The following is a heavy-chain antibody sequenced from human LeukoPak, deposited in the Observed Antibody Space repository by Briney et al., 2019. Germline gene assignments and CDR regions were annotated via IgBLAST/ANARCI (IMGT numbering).Heavy chain of an antibody. CDR2: ITKSGDQT. V-gene: IGHV3-11*06. D-gene: IGHD1-26*01. CDR1: GFAVNSNY. J-gene: IGHJ4*02. CDR3: ARAQRNVGFDY. Sequence: PGGSLRLSCAASGFAVNSNYMNWIRQAPGKGLEWVSTITKSGDQTHYADSVKGRFTISRDNAKNSLYLQMNSLRAEDTAVYYCARAQRNVGFDYWGQGTLVTVSS.